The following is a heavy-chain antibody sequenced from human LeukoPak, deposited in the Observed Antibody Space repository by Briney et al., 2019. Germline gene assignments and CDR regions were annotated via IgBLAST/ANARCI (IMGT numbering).Heavy chain of an antibody. D-gene: IGHD3-3*01. Sequence: PGRSLRLSCAASGFIFSSYGMHWVRQAPGKGLEWVAVIWNDENNKYYADSVKGRFTISRDNSENTLYLQMNSLRAEDTAVYYCARDNDFWSGYYWPFDYWGQGTLVTVSS. J-gene: IGHJ4*02. CDR2: IWNDENNK. CDR1: GFIFSSYG. CDR3: ARDNDFWSGYYWPFDY. V-gene: IGHV3-33*01.